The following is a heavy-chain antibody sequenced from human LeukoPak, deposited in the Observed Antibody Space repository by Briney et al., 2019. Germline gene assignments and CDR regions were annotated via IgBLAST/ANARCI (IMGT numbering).Heavy chain of an antibody. CDR2: IHDDGIVT. CDR1: GFTFTAYA. J-gene: IGHJ5*02. D-gene: IGHD1-1*01. Sequence: PGGSLRLSCAASGFTFTAYAMSWFRQTPEKGLEWVANIHDDGIVTHYVGSVKGLFPISRDNANNSLYLQMNSLRAEDTAVYYCARDYTRTTGCFDPWGQGTLVTVSS. V-gene: IGHV3-7*01. CDR3: ARDYTRTTGCFDP.